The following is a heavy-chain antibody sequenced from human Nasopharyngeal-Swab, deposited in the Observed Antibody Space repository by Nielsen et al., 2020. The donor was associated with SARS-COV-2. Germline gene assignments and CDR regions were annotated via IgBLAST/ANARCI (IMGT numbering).Heavy chain of an antibody. J-gene: IGHJ5*02. D-gene: IGHD3-10*01. CDR2: ISSAGTTI. V-gene: IGHV3-11*01. CDR3: ARGLWYGPNWFDP. Sequence: WIRQPPGKGLEWVSHISSAGTTIYYAGSVKGRFTISRDNAENSLYLQMSSLRADDTGIYYCARGLWYGPNWFDPWGRGTLVTVSS.